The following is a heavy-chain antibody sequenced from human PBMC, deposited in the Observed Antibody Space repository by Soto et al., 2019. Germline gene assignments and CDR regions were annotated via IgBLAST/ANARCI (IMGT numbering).Heavy chain of an antibody. CDR1: GFTFSSYS. V-gene: IGHV3-48*02. D-gene: IGHD2-15*01. Sequence: HPGGSLRLSCAASGFTFSSYSMNWVRQAPGKGLEWVSYISSSSSTIYYADSVKGRFTISRDNAKNSLYLQMNSLRDEDTAVYYCARVNLVVVAVSYGMDVWGQGTTVTVSS. J-gene: IGHJ6*02. CDR3: ARVNLVVVAVSYGMDV. CDR2: ISSSSSTI.